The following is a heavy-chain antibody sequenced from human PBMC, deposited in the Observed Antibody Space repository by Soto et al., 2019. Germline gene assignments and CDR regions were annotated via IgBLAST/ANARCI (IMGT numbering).Heavy chain of an antibody. CDR1: GGSFSGYY. Sequence: SEPLSLNRAVYGGSFSGYYRSWIRPPPGKGGEGVGEINHSGSTNSNPALKSRVTISVDTSKNQFSLKLSSVTAADTAVYYCARSYCGGDCYFHDYFDYWGQGTLVTVSS. D-gene: IGHD2-21*02. CDR3: ARSYCGGDCYFHDYFDY. V-gene: IGHV4-34*01. J-gene: IGHJ4*02. CDR2: INHSGST.